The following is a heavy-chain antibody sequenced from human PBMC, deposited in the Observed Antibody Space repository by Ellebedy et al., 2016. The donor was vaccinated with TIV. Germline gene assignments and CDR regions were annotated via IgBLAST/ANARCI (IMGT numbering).Heavy chain of an antibody. CDR1: GYTFGTYT. CDR3: ARETHFYDSRSDYPWGS. CDR2: INAGNGKT. J-gene: IGHJ5*02. V-gene: IGHV1-3*01. D-gene: IGHD3-22*01. Sequence: ASVKVSCXASGYTFGTYTMHWVRQAPGQGLEWVGWINAGNGKTKSSQKFQGRVTITRDTSASTAYMELSSLRSGDTAVYYCARETHFYDSRSDYPWGSWGQGTLVIVSS.